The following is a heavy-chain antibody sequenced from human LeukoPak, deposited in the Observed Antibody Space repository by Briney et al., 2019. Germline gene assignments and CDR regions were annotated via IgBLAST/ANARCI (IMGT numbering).Heavy chain of an antibody. CDR2: ISSSGTTI. V-gene: IGHV3-11*04. CDR1: GFTFSDYY. D-gene: IGHD5-18*01. Sequence: KTGGSLRLSCAASGFTFSDYYMSWIRQAPGKGLEWVSYISSSGTTIYYADSVKGRFTISRDNAKNSLYLQMNSLRAEDTAVYYCARATDTAMARLDYWGQGTLVTVSS. CDR3: ARATDTAMARLDY. J-gene: IGHJ4*02.